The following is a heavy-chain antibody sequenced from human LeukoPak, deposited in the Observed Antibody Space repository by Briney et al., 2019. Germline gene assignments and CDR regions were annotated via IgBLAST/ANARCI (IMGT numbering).Heavy chain of an antibody. CDR1: GDSVSSNRAA. V-gene: IGHV6-1*01. CDR3: ARDQTGDLQFDY. J-gene: IGHJ4*02. CDR2: TYYRSKWYN. D-gene: IGHD3-16*01. Sequence: SQTLSLTCAISGDSVSSNRAAWNWIRQSPSRGLEWLGRTYYRSKWYNNYAVSVKSRITINPDTSKNQFSLQLNSVTPVDTAVYFCARDQTGDLQFDYWGQGTLVTVSS.